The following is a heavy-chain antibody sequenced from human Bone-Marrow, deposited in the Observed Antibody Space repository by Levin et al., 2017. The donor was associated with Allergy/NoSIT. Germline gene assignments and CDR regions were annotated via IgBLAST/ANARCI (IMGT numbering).Heavy chain of an antibody. Sequence: SSETLSLTCAVSHGSISNSGYYWNWFRQHPGKGLEWIGYIFYSGSSSYNPSLKSRVTISVDTSKNQFSLKLTSVSAADTAVYYCARLRRDGYSPWIFDSWGQGTLVTVDS. V-gene: IGHV4-31*02. CDR3: ARLRRDGYSPWIFDS. J-gene: IGHJ4*02. D-gene: IGHD5-24*01. CDR1: HGSISNSGYY. CDR2: IFYSGSS.